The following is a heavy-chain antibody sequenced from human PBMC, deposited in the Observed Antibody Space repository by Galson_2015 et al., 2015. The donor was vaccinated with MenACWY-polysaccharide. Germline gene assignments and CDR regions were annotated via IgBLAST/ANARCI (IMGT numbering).Heavy chain of an antibody. CDR3: ARNPSRLDIAAASH. CDR2: IRNDGRK. Sequence: SLRLSCAGSGFNFGGNGLHWVRQAPGKGLEWVALIRNDGRKHYPDAVMGRFTISRDNSKNTLYLQMNSLRPEDTAVYYCARNPSRLDIAAASHWGQGALVSVSS. J-gene: IGHJ4*02. CDR1: GFNFGGNG. V-gene: IGHV3-30*02. D-gene: IGHD6-13*01.